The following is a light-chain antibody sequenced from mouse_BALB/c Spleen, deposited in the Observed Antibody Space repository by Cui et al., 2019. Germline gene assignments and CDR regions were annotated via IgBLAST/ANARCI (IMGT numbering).Light chain of an antibody. CDR1: SSVSY. CDR3: QQWSSYT. J-gene: IGKJ2*01. CDR2: DTS. Sequence: QIVLTQSPAIMSASPGEKVTMTCSASSSVSYMYWYQQKPGSSPRLLIYDTSNLASGVPVRFSGSGSGTSYSLTISRMEAEDAATYYCQQWSSYTFRGGTKLEIK. V-gene: IGKV4-55*01.